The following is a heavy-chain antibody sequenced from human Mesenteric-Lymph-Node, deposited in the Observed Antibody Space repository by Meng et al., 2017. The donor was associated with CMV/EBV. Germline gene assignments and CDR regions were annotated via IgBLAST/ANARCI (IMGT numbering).Heavy chain of an antibody. D-gene: IGHD4-17*01. CDR3: ARDQGYDYGDYVDY. Sequence: GESLRLSCAASGFTFSSYSMNWVRQAPGKGLEWVSYISSSSSTIYYADSVKGRFTISRDNAKNSLYLQMNSLRAEDTAVYYCARDQGYDYGDYVDYWGQGTLVTVSS. CDR2: ISSSSSTI. V-gene: IGHV3-48*04. CDR1: GFTFSSYS. J-gene: IGHJ4*02.